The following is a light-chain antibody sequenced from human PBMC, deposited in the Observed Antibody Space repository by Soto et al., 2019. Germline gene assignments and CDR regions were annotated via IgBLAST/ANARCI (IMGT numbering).Light chain of an antibody. CDR1: QSVSSY. CDR2: GAS. V-gene: IGKV3-20*01. Sequence: EIVLTQSPATLSLSPGERATLSCRASQSVSSYLAWYQQRPGQAPRLVIYGASSRATGIPDRFSGSGSGTDFSLTISRLEPEDCAVYYCQQYGSSQWTFGQGSMVDIK. CDR3: QQYGSSQWT. J-gene: IGKJ1*01.